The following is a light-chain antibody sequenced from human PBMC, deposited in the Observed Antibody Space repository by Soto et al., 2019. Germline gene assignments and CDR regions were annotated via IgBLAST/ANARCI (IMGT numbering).Light chain of an antibody. CDR2: GNN. Sequence: QSVLTQPPSASGTPGQRVTISCSGSSSNIGSNTVNWYQQLPGAAPKLLIYGNNQRRSGIPDRFSGSKSGTSASLAISGRQSEDEADYYCAAWDDSLNGPVFGGGTKLTVL. V-gene: IGLV1-44*01. CDR1: SSNIGSNT. CDR3: AAWDDSLNGPV. J-gene: IGLJ2*01.